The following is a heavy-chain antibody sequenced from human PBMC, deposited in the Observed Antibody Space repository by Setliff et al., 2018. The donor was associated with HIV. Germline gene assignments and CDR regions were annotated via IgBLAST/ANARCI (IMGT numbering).Heavy chain of an antibody. D-gene: IGHD2-15*01. Sequence: ASVKVSCKASGYTFTTYSIHWVRQAPGRSLEWMGWINVGKGDTKYSQELQGRITLSTDTSANTAYMELSSLRSDDTAVYFCARGALLAVFDFDHWGHETLVTVSS. V-gene: IGHV1-3*01. CDR3: ARGALLAVFDFDH. CDR2: INVGKGDT. CDR1: GYTFTTYS. J-gene: IGHJ4*01.